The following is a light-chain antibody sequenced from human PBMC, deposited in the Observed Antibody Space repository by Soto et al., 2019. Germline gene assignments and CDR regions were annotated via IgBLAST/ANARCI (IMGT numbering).Light chain of an antibody. CDR3: QPYHVYPFP. CDR2: GAS. J-gene: IGKJ4*01. V-gene: IGKV1-16*01. Sequence: EIQMTQSPSSLSASVGDRVTITCRASQDISDGLAWFQQKPGKAPKSLIYGASTLESGVPSRFSGSGSGTDFTLTISSLQPEDFATYYCQPYHVYPFPFGGGTKVEI. CDR1: QDISDG.